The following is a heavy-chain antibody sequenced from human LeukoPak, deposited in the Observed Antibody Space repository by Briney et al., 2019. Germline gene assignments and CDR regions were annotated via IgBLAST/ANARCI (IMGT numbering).Heavy chain of an antibody. D-gene: IGHD6-13*01. V-gene: IGHV3-21*01. Sequence: GGSLRLSCAASGFTFSSYSMNWVRQAPGKGLEWVSSISSSSSYIYYADSVKGRFTISRDNAKNSLYLQMNSLRTEDTAVYYCARDDERAAAGTDYWGQGTLVTVSS. CDR3: ARDDERAAAGTDY. J-gene: IGHJ4*02. CDR2: ISSSSSYI. CDR1: GFTFSSYS.